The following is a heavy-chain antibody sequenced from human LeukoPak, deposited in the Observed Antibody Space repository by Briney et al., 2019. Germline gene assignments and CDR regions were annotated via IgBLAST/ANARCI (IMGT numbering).Heavy chain of an antibody. D-gene: IGHD2-15*01. CDR1: GYTFTGYY. CDR3: ARDWSRYCSGGSCYSASYWYYYYYGMDV. CDR2: INPNSGGT. V-gene: IGHV1-2*06. J-gene: IGHJ6*02. Sequence: ASVKVSCKASGYTFTGYYMHWVRQAPGQGLEWMGRINPNSGGTNYAQKFQGRVTMTRDTSISTAYIELRSLRSDDTAVYYCARDWSRYCSGGSCYSASYWYYYYYGMDVWGQGTTVTVSS.